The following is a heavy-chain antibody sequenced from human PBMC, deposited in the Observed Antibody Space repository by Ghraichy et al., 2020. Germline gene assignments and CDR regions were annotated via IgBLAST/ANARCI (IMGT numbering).Heavy chain of an antibody. CDR3: ARLLFAFSDYFFGMDV. D-gene: IGHD3-10*02. Sequence: SETRSLTCSVSGGTLSSYYWTWIRQPPGKGLEWIGYVYYSGSTSHNPSLKSRVSMSADTSKNQFSLKLTSVTAADTAVYYCARLLFAFSDYFFGMDVWGQGTTVTVSS. V-gene: IGHV4-59*08. J-gene: IGHJ6*02. CDR2: VYYSGST. CDR1: GGTLSSYY.